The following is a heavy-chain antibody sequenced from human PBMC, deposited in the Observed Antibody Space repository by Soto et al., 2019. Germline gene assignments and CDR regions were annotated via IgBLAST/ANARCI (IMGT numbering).Heavy chain of an antibody. Sequence: GGSLRLSCVASGGPFSDHYMDWVRQAPGKGLEWVGRIRNRPNSYTTQYAASVKGRFAVLRDDSENLVYLQMNDLKTEDTAVYYCVRDSGRGFYFDYWGQGAQVTVSS. V-gene: IGHV3-72*01. CDR2: IRNRPNSYTT. CDR1: GGPFSDHY. CDR3: VRDSGRGFYFDY. J-gene: IGHJ4*02. D-gene: IGHD3-10*01.